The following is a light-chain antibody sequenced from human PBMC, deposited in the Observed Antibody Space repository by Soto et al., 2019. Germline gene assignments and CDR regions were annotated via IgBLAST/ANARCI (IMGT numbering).Light chain of an antibody. V-gene: IGKV3-20*01. CDR3: QQFSSYPLT. J-gene: IGKJ4*01. Sequence: EIVLTQSPCTLSLSPGERATLSWRASQSVSSSYLAWYQQKHGQAPRLLIYGASSRATGIPDRFSGGGYGTDFTLTISRLEPEDFAVYYCQQFSSYPLTFGGGTKVDIK. CDR2: GAS. CDR1: QSVSSSY.